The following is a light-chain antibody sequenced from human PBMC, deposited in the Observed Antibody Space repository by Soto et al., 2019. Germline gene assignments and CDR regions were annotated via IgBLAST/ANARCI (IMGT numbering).Light chain of an antibody. V-gene: IGLV4-69*01. J-gene: IGLJ3*02. CDR1: SGHSSYA. CDR3: LTWGSDIVV. CDR2: LNSDGSH. Sequence: QSVLTQSPSASASLGASVKLTCTLSSGHSSYAIAWQQQQPEKGPRYLMKLNSDGSHSKGDGNPDRFSRSSSGAERYLTISSLQSEDEADYYCLTWGSDIVVFGGGTQLPVL.